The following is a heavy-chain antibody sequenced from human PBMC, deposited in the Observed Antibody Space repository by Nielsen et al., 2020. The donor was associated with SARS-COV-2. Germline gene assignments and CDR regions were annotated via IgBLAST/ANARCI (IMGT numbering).Heavy chain of an antibody. Sequence: GGSLRLSCVASGFIFSNYRMHWVRQAPGQGLVWVSHINPDDSKTTYADSVKGRFTISRDNSKNTLYLQMNSLRVEDTAVYYCVKWVQLDLGYYYHGMDVWGQGTTVTVSS. CDR3: VKWVQLDLGYYYHGMDV. D-gene: IGHD6-6*01. CDR1: GFIFSNYR. V-gene: IGHV3-74*03. J-gene: IGHJ6*02. CDR2: INPDDSKT.